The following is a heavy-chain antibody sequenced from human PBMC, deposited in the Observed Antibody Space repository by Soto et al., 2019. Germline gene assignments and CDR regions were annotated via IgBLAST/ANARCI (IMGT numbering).Heavy chain of an antibody. D-gene: IGHD3-9*01. CDR1: GFTFSNYA. CDR3: ARVFYYDSWTGKSYNMDV. V-gene: IGHV3-23*01. CDR2: ISGSGGST. J-gene: IGHJ6*01. Sequence: VQLLESGGDLVQPGGSLRLSCAASGFTFSNYAMSWVRQAPGKGLEWVSVISGSGGSTNYADSAKGPFTISRNNSMDTLYLQMNSLRAEKTAVNYFARVFYYDSWTGKSYNMDVWGQGTTVIVSS.